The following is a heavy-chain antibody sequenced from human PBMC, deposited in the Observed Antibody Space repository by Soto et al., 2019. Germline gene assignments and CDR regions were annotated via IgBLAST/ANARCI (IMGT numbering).Heavy chain of an antibody. CDR2: IFYSGTA. Sequence: SETLSLTCTISGDSLSGFFWSWIRQSPGKGFEWIGHIFYSGTAIYNPSLTSRVTFSFDASRNQLSLNLHSVTAADTAVYYCALDRSSGWPSRFDLWGQGTPVTVSS. CDR3: ALDRSSGWPSRFDL. V-gene: IGHV4-59*01. J-gene: IGHJ4*02. CDR1: GDSLSGFF. D-gene: IGHD6-19*01.